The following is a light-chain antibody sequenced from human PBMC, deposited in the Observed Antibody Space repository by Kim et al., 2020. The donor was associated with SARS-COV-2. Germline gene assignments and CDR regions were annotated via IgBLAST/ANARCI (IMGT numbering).Light chain of an antibody. CDR1: STDVGGYNY. J-gene: IGLJ1*01. CDR3: CSYAGTPPYV. Sequence: QSALTQPGSVSGSPGQSVTISCTGTSTDVGGYNYVSWYQQHPGKAPKLMIYDVTERPSGVPDRFSASKSGNTASLTISGLQAEDEADYYCCSYAGTPPYVFGTGTKVTVL. V-gene: IGLV2-11*01. CDR2: DVT.